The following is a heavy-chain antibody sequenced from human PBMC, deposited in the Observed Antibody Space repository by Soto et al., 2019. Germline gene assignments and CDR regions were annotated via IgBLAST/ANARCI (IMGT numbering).Heavy chain of an antibody. Sequence: QVQLVQSGAEVKRPGASVKVSCEASGYTFTTYDINWVRQASGQGLEWMGCVNPSSGNTVYAQKFHGRVTMTREPSISTAYMELSSLKSDVTAIYYCARASMYIWNDHWGQGTLVTVSS. V-gene: IGHV1-8*01. CDR2: VNPSSGNT. D-gene: IGHD1-20*01. CDR3: ARASMYIWNDH. CDR1: GYTFTTYD. J-gene: IGHJ5*02.